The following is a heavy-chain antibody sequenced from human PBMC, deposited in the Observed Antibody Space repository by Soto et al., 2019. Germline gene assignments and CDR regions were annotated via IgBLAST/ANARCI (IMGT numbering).Heavy chain of an antibody. D-gene: IGHD5-18*01. J-gene: IGHJ4*02. Sequence: EVQLVESGGGLVQPGGSLRLSCAASGFTVSSNYMSWVRQAPGKGLEWVSVIYSGGSAYYADSVQVRFTISRDNSKNTLYLQMNSLRAEDTAVYYCARHGYSYGGGYFDYWGQGTLVTVSS. CDR2: IYSGGSA. CDR3: ARHGYSYGGGYFDY. CDR1: GFTVSSNY. V-gene: IGHV3-66*04.